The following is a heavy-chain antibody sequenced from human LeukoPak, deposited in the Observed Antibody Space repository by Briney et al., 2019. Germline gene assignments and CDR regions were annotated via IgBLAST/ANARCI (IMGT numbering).Heavy chain of an antibody. J-gene: IGHJ3*02. CDR2: IWYDGSNK. D-gene: IGHD2-15*01. Sequence: PGRSLRLSCAASGFTFSSYGMHWVRQAPGKGLEWVAVIWYDGSNKYYADSVKGRFTISRDNSKNTLYLQMNSLRAEDTAVYYCATSRSGPHDAFDIWGQGTMVTVSS. V-gene: IGHV3-33*01. CDR1: GFTFSSYG. CDR3: ATSRSGPHDAFDI.